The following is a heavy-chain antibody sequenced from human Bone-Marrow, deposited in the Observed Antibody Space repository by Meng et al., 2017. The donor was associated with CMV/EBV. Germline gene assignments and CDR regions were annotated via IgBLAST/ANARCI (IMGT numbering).Heavy chain of an antibody. CDR3: TREMIKGTGYLDY. D-gene: IGHD3/OR15-3a*01. V-gene: IGHV3-30*04. J-gene: IGHJ4*02. CDR2: ISYDGSNK. Sequence: GESLKISCSASGFTLSSYAMHWVRQAPGKGLEWVAVISYDGSNKNYAASVKGRFTISRDYAKNTLYLQMNSLRADDTAMYHFTREMIKGTGYLDYWGQGTLVTVSS. CDR1: GFTLSSYA.